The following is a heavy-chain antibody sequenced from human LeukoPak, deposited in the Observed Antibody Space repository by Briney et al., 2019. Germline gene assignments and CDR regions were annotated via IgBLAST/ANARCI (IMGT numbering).Heavy chain of an antibody. CDR1: GGSISSYY. Sequence: PSETLSLTCTVSGGSISSYYWSWIRQPPGKGLEWIGYIYYSGSTNYNPSLKSRVTISVDTSKNQFSLKLSSVTAADTAVYYCARVGYYDSSGYLGLDAFDIWGQGTMVTVSS. CDR2: IYYSGST. D-gene: IGHD3-22*01. V-gene: IGHV4-59*01. J-gene: IGHJ3*02. CDR3: ARVGYYDSSGYLGLDAFDI.